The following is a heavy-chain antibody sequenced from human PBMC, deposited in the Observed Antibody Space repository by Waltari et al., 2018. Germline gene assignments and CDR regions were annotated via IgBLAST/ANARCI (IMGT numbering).Heavy chain of an antibody. D-gene: IGHD1-26*01. J-gene: IGHJ4*02. V-gene: IGHV3-7*04. Sequence: EVQLVESGGGLVEPGGSLRLSCVASGFSFSNYWMSWVRQAPGKGLEWVGDIKQDGNKKYYVGSVKGRFTISRDNAKNSGYLQMNSLRPEDTAVYYCARDWEGERPNFDYWGQGTLVTVSS. CDR3: ARDWEGERPNFDY. CDR2: IKQDGNKK. CDR1: GFSFSNYW.